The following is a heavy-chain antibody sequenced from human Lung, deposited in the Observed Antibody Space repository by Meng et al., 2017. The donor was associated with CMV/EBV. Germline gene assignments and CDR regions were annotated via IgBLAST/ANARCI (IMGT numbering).Heavy chain of an antibody. CDR1: GASIDSDNYY. CDR3: ARADYYNLMDV. V-gene: IGHV4-30-4*08. CDR2: IYYSGSS. Sequence: LRLXCTVSGASIDSDNYYWSWIRQPPGKGLEWIGYIYYSGSSFYNPSLKSRVTISLNMSKNHFSLYLSSVTAADTAVYYCARADYYNLMDVWGQGTTVTVAS. J-gene: IGHJ6*02.